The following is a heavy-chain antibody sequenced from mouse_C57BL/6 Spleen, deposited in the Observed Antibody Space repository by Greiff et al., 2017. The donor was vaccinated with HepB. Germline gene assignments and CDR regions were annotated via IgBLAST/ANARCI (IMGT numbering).Heavy chain of an antibody. CDR3: ARSGDEGFAY. CDR2: IHPNSGST. J-gene: IGHJ3*01. V-gene: IGHV1-64*01. CDR1: GYTFTSYW. Sequence: QVQLQQSGAELVKPGASVKLSCKASGYTFTSYWMHWVKQRPGQGLEWIGMIHPNSGSTNYNEKFKSKATLTVDKSSSTAYMQLSSLTSEDSAVYYCARSGDEGFAYWGQGTLVTVSA. D-gene: IGHD3-3*01.